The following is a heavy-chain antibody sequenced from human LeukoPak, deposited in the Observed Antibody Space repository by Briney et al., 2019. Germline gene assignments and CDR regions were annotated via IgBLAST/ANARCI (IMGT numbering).Heavy chain of an antibody. CDR2: IYYSGST. Sequence: SETLSLTCTVSGGSISSSSYYWGRIRQPPGKGLEWIGSIYYSGSTYYNPSLKSRVTISVDTSKNQFSLKLSSVTAADTAVYYCAIDVVRFLEWYPYFDYWGQGTLVTVSS. J-gene: IGHJ4*02. V-gene: IGHV4-39*07. CDR1: GGSISSSSYY. CDR3: AIDVVRFLEWYPYFDY. D-gene: IGHD3-3*01.